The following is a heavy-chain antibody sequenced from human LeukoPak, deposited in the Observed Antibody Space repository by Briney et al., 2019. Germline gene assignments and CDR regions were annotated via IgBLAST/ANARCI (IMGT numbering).Heavy chain of an antibody. CDR3: ARGSITMPAAPFDY. CDR1: GGSFSGYY. J-gene: IGHJ4*02. D-gene: IGHD3-10*01. V-gene: IGHV4-34*01. CDR2: INHRGIA. Sequence: PSETLSLTCAVYGGSFSGYYWTWIRQTPGEGLEWIGEINHRGIANYNPPLKSRVTMSVGTFKTEFSLRLTTVTAADTAVYYCARGSITMPAAPFDYWGQGTLVTVSS.